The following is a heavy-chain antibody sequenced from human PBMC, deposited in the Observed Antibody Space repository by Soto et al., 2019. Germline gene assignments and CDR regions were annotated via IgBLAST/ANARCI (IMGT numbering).Heavy chain of an antibody. J-gene: IGHJ4*02. V-gene: IGHV3-23*01. CDR1: GFTFSSYA. CDR3: ATSGYYSEYYFDY. Sequence: GGSLRLSCAASGFTFSSYAMSWVRQAPGKGLEWVSGISGSGGSTFYADSVKGRFTISRENSKNTLYLEMNSLRAEDTALYYCATSGYYSEYYFDYWGQGTLVTVSS. D-gene: IGHD3-22*01. CDR2: ISGSGGST.